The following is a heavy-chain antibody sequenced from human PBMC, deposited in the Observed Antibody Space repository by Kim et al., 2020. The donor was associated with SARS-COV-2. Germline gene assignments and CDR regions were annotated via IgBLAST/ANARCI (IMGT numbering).Heavy chain of an antibody. V-gene: IGHV3-48*02. J-gene: IGHJ6*02. D-gene: IGHD2-15*01. Sequence: GGSLRLSCAASGFTFSSYSMNWVRQAPGKGLEWVSYIISSSSTIYYADSVKGRFTISRDNAKNSLYLQMNSLRDEDTAVYYCARDGRISLHYYYGMDVWGQGTTVTVSS. CDR3: ARDGRISLHYYYGMDV. CDR1: GFTFSSYS. CDR2: IISSSSTI.